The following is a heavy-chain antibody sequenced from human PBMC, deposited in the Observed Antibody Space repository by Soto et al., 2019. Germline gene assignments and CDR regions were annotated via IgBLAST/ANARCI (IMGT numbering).Heavy chain of an antibody. D-gene: IGHD3-3*01. V-gene: IGHV3-48*02. CDR2: ISSDSRTI. J-gene: IGHJ6*02. CDR1: GFSLSDYA. Sequence: PGGSLRLSCVASGFSLSDYAVNWVRQAPGKGLEWVSFISSDSRTIYYADSVEGRFTVSRDNARNSVSLQMDSLRDEDAAVYYCARIKLVEWFFINVELYDMDVWGQGTPVTVSS. CDR3: ARIKLVEWFFINVELYDMDV.